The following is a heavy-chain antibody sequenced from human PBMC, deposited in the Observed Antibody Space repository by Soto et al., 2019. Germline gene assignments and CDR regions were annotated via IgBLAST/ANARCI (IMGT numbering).Heavy chain of an antibody. V-gene: IGHV3-49*03. Sequence: GGSLRLSCTASGFTFGDYAMSWFRQAPGKGLEWVGFIRSKAYGGTTEYAASVKGRFTISRDDSKSIAYLQMNSLKTDDTAVYYCTRDGCGGDCYSSSDIWGQGTLVTVSS. CDR2: IRSKAYGGTT. CDR1: GFTFGDYA. J-gene: IGHJ4*02. CDR3: TRDGCGGDCYSSSDI. D-gene: IGHD2-21*01.